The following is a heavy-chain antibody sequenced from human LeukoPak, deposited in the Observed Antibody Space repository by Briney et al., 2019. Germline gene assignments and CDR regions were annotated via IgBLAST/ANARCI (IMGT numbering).Heavy chain of an antibody. CDR2: INHSGST. D-gene: IGHD3-3*01. J-gene: IGHJ4*02. CDR1: GGSFSGYY. CDR3: ARSDFWSGPAIPHLTFDY. Sequence: SETLSLTCAVYGGSFSGYYWSWIRQPPGKGLEWIGEINHSGSTNYNPSLKSRVTISVDTSKNQFSLKLSSVTAADTAVYHCARSDFWSGPAIPHLTFDYWGQGTLVTVSS. V-gene: IGHV4-34*01.